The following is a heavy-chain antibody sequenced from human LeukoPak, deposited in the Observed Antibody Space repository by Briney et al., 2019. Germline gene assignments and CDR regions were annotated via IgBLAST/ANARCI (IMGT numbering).Heavy chain of an antibody. Sequence: PGGSLRLSCAASGFTVSSNYMSWVRQAPGKGLEWVSVIYSGGSTYYADSVKGRFTISRDNSKNTLYLQMSSLRAEDTAVYYCARQGADPKGYYYYYMDVWGKGTTVTVSS. CDR3: ARQGADPKGYYYYYMDV. CDR2: IYSGGST. V-gene: IGHV3-53*01. J-gene: IGHJ6*03. CDR1: GFTVSSNY. D-gene: IGHD3-16*01.